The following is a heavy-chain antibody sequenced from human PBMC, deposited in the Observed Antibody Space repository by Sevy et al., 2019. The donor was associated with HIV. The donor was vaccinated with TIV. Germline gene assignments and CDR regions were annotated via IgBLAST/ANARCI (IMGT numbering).Heavy chain of an antibody. D-gene: IGHD3-10*01. Sequence: GGSLRLSCAASGFTISSYWMLWVRQAPGKGLEWVANINQDGSTKYYLDSVKGRFTISKDNAKNSVALQMNSLTAEDTGVYFCVRAMASADSFWGQGTLVTVSS. CDR3: VRAMASADSF. J-gene: IGHJ4*02. CDR1: GFTISSYW. CDR2: INQDGSTK. V-gene: IGHV3-7*01.